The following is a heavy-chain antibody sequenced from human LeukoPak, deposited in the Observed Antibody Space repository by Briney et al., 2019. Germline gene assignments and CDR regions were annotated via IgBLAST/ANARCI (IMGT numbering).Heavy chain of an antibody. CDR2: IYYSGST. CDR3: ARAPHPRDGYVYYFDY. D-gene: IGHD5-24*01. CDR1: GNSIGSDYY. V-gene: IGHV4-38-2*02. J-gene: IGHJ4*02. Sequence: SETLSLTCSMSGNSIGSDYYWGWVRQSPGKGLEWIGSIYYSGSTYYNPSLKSRVTISVDTSKNQFSLKLSSVTAADTAVYYCARAPHPRDGYVYYFDYWGQGTLVTVSS.